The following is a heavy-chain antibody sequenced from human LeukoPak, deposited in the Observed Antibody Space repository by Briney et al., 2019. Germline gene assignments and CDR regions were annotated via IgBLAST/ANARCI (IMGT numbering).Heavy chain of an antibody. J-gene: IGHJ4*02. CDR3: ARLKYSGSYVDLDY. V-gene: IGHV1-2*02. Sequence: GASVKVSCKASGYTFTGYYIHWVRQAPGQGLGWRGWINPNSGGTNYAQKFQGRVTMTRDTSISTAYMELSRLRSDDTAVYYCARLKYSGSYVDLDYWGQGTLVTVSS. CDR2: INPNSGGT. D-gene: IGHD1-26*01. CDR1: GYTFTGYY.